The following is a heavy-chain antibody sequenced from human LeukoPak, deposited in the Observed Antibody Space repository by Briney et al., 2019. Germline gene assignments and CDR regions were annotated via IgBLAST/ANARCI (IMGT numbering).Heavy chain of an antibody. D-gene: IGHD3-9*01. CDR2: ITGSGRRT. CDR1: GFTFSNYA. J-gene: IGHJ4*02. V-gene: IGHV3-23*01. Sequence: GASLRLSCAPSGFTFSNYAMSWVRQAPGEGVEWVSAITGSGRRTYYANSVKGRLTISRDNYKNTLYLQMNSLRAEDTAIYSCAKWGDYDVFTGYYDADYWGQGTLVTVSS. CDR3: AKWGDYDVFTGYYDADY.